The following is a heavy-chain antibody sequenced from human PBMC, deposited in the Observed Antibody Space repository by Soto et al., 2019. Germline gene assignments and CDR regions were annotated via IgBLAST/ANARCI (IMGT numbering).Heavy chain of an antibody. D-gene: IGHD6-6*01. Sequence: ASVAVSCKASVYTFTIYGISWVRQAPGQGLEWMGWISAYNGNTNYAQKLQGRVTMTTDTSTSTAYMELRSLRSDDTAVYYCAREVYTEHGGYYFDYWGQGTLVTVSS. CDR3: AREVYTEHGGYYFDY. V-gene: IGHV1-18*01. J-gene: IGHJ4*02. CDR2: ISAYNGNT. CDR1: VYTFTIYG.